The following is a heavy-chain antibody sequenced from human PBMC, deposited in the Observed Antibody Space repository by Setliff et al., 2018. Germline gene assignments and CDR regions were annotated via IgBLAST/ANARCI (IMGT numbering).Heavy chain of an antibody. CDR1: GYTFTSYG. CDR2: ISAYNGNT. V-gene: IGHV1-18*01. Sequence: ASVKVSCKASGYTFTSYGISWVRQAPGQGLEWMGWISAYNGNTNYAQKFQGWVTMTRDTSISTAYMELSRLRSDDTAVYYCARSEGSSWLSSYYYYYGMDVWGQGTTVTVSS. J-gene: IGHJ6*02. CDR3: ARSEGSSWLSSYYYYYGMDV. D-gene: IGHD6-13*01.